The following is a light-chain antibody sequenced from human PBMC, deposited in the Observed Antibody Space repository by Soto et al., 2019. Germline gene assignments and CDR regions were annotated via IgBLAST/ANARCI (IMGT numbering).Light chain of an antibody. Sequence: ALTQPASVSGSPGQSITISCTGTSSDVGSYNLVSWYQQHPGKAPKLMIYEGSKRPSGVSNRFSGSKSGNTASLTISGLQAEDEADYYCCSYAGSSTVFGGGTQLTVL. J-gene: IGLJ3*02. CDR1: SSDVGSYNL. V-gene: IGLV2-23*01. CDR2: EGS. CDR3: CSYAGSSTV.